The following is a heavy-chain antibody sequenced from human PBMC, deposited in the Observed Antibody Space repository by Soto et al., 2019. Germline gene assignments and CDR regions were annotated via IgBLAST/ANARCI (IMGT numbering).Heavy chain of an antibody. V-gene: IGHV3-72*01. CDR2: TRNKANSYTT. D-gene: IGHD3-10*01. CDR3: AREPYYYGSGIYYYGMDV. CDR1: GFTFSDHY. J-gene: IGHJ6*02. Sequence: GGSLRLSCAASGFTFSDHYMDWVRQAPGKGLEWVGRTRNKANSYTTEYAASVKGRFTISRDDSKNSLYLQMNSLKTEDTAVYYCAREPYYYGSGIYYYGMDVWGQGTTVTVSS.